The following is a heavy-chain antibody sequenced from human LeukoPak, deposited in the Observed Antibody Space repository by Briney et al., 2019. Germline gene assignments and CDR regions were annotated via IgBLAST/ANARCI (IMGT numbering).Heavy chain of an antibody. CDR1: GFTFSSYA. J-gene: IGHJ4*02. CDR2: ISGSGGST. V-gene: IGHV3-23*01. CDR3: AKGGYYYDSSGYLDY. Sequence: PGGSLRPSCAASGFTFSSYAMSWVRQAPGKGLEWVSAISGSGGSTYYADSVKGRFTISRDNSKNTLYLQMNSLRAEDTAVYYCAKGGYYYDSSGYLDYWGQGTLVTVSS. D-gene: IGHD3-22*01.